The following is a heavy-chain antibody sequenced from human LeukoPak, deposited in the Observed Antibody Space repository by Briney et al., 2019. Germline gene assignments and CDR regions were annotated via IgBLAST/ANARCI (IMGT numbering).Heavy chain of an antibody. V-gene: IGHV3-33*06. D-gene: IGHD2-8*02. CDR1: GFTFSSYG. CDR2: IWYDGSNK. J-gene: IGHJ4*02. Sequence: GGSLRLSCAASGFTFSSYGMHWVRQAPGKGLEWVAVIWYDGSNKYYADSVKGRFTISRDNSKNTLYLQMNSLRAEDTAVYYCANGGVGISASIFDYWGQGTLVTVSS. CDR3: ANGGVGISASIFDY.